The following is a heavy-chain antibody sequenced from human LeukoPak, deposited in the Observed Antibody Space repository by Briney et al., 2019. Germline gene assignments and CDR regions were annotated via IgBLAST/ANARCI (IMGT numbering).Heavy chain of an antibody. V-gene: IGHV3-23*01. J-gene: IGHJ4*02. Sequence: GGSLRLSCSASGFTFTNYAMSWVRQAPGKGLEWVSSISGGGYSTNFADSLKGRFTISRDNSMNTLYLQVNSLRAEDTAIYYCAKGLLDYSNRRRDHCFDHWGQGTLVTVSS. CDR3: AKGLLDYSNRRRDHCFDH. CDR2: ISGGGYST. CDR1: GFTFTNYA. D-gene: IGHD4-11*01.